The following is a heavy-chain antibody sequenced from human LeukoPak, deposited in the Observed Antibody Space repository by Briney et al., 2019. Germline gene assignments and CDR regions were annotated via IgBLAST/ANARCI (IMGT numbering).Heavy chain of an antibody. D-gene: IGHD3-9*01. CDR2: ISSNGGST. V-gene: IGHV3-64*01. CDR1: GFTFSSYA. Sequence: GGSLRLSCAASGFTFSSYAMHWVRQAPGKGLEYVSAISSNGGSTYYANSVKGRFTISRDNSKNTLYLQMNSLRAEDTAVYYCARVRGRYFDWLSWFDPWGQGTLVTVSS. CDR3: ARVRGRYFDWLSWFDP. J-gene: IGHJ5*02.